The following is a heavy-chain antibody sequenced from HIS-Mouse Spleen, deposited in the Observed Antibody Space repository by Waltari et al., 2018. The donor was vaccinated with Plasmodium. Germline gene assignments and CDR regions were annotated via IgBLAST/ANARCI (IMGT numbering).Heavy chain of an antibody. V-gene: IGHV4-34*01. CDR2: INHSGST. CDR1: GGSFSGYY. Sequence: QVQLQQWGAGLLKPSETLSLTCAVYGGSFSGYYWSWIRQPPGKGLEWIGEINHSGSTNYNPSLKSRVTISVDTSKNQFSLKLSSVTAADTAVYYGARAYYDFWSGYRFDYWGQGTLVTVSS. J-gene: IGHJ4*02. D-gene: IGHD3-3*01. CDR3: ARAYYDFWSGYRFDY.